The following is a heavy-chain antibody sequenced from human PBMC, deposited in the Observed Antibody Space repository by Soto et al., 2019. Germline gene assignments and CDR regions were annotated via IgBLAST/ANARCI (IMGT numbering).Heavy chain of an antibody. CDR1: GGSFSGYY. CDR2: INHSGST. J-gene: IGHJ4*02. Sequence: TLSLTCAVYGGSFSGYYWSWIRQPPGKGLEWIGEINHSGSTNYNPSLKSRVTISVDTSKNQFSLKLSSVTAADTAVYYCARVRSSCSGGSCYSALFDYWGQGTLVTVSS. D-gene: IGHD2-15*01. CDR3: ARVRSSCSGGSCYSALFDY. V-gene: IGHV4-34*01.